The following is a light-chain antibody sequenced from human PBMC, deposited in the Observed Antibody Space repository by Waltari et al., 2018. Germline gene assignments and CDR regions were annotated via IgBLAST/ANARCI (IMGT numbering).Light chain of an antibody. CDR2: GLS. V-gene: IGKV1-5*03. J-gene: IGKJ2*01. Sequence: DIQMTQSTSTLSASVGDRVTITCRASQSISSWLAWNQQKPGKAPKLLIYGLSSLQSGVPSRFSGSGSGTEFTLTISSLQPDDFAIYYCQQYKTYPHTFGQGTRLEIK. CDR3: QQYKTYPHT. CDR1: QSISSW.